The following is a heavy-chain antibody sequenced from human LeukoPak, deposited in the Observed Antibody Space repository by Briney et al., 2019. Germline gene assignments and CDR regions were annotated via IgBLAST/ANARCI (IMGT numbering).Heavy chain of an antibody. V-gene: IGHV3-74*01. CDR2: INTDGSAT. J-gene: IGHJ4*02. D-gene: IGHD6-13*01. Sequence: PGGSLRLSCAVSGFNFSTYWIHWVRQAPGKGLVWVSLINTDGSATTYGDSAKGRFTVSRDNDKNSLFLEMNSLRVEDTAVYYCARGTAATAGIDYWGQGTLVTASS. CDR1: GFNFSTYW. CDR3: ARGTAATAGIDY.